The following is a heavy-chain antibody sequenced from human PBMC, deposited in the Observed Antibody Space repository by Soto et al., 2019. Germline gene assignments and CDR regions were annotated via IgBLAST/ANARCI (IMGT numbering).Heavy chain of an antibody. J-gene: IGHJ4*02. Sequence: PGGSLRLSCAASGFTFSSYSMNWVRQAPGKGLEWVSSISSSSSYIYYADSVKGRFTISRDNAKNSLYLQMNSLRAEDTAVYYCARCQYSSSWYDGDFDYWGQGTLVTVSS. CDR1: GFTFSSYS. D-gene: IGHD6-13*01. CDR3: ARCQYSSSWYDGDFDY. CDR2: ISSSSSYI. V-gene: IGHV3-21*01.